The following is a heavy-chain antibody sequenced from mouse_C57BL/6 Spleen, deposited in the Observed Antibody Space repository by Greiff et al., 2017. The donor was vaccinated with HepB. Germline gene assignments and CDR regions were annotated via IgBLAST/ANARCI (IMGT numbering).Heavy chain of an antibody. J-gene: IGHJ2*01. CDR3: AKKGSNGRNYFDY. CDR2: ISGGGGNT. D-gene: IGHD2-5*01. V-gene: IGHV5-9*01. Sequence: EVQRVESGGGLVKPGGSLKLSCAASGFTFSSYTMSWVRQTPEKRLEWVATISGGGGNTYYPDSVKGRFTISRDNAKNTLYLQMSSLRSEDTALYYCAKKGSNGRNYFDYWGQGTTLTVSS. CDR1: GFTFSSYT.